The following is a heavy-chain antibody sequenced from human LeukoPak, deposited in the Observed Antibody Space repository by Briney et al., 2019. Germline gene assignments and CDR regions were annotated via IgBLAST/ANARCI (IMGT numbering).Heavy chain of an antibody. Sequence: ASVKVSCKASGYTFTGYGISWVRQAPGQGLEWMGWISAYNGNTNYAQKLQGRVTMTTDTSTSTAYMELRSLRSDDTAVYYCARVKDTIVGATEIDYWGQGTLVTVSS. CDR3: ARVKDTIVGATEIDY. CDR2: ISAYNGNT. D-gene: IGHD1-26*01. V-gene: IGHV1-18*01. CDR1: GYTFTGYG. J-gene: IGHJ4*02.